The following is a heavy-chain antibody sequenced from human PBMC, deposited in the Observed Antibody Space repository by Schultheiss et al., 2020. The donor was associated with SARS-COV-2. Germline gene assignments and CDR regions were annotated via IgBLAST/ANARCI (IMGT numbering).Heavy chain of an antibody. CDR3: AKTALWAGLQSV. J-gene: IGHJ6*02. CDR2: ITGSGDST. V-gene: IGHV3-23*01. CDR1: GFTFSQYS. Sequence: GGSLRLSCAASGFTFSQYSMNWVRQAPGKGLEWVSSITGSGDSTYYADSVKGRCTLSRDNSKNTLYLQRNSRRAEDTAVYDCAKTALWAGLQSVWGQGNTVTVSS. D-gene: IGHD2-21*02.